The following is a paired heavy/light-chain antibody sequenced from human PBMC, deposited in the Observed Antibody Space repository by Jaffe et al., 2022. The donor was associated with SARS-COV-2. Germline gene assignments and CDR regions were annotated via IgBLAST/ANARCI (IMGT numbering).Heavy chain of an antibody. CDR1: GFSLSTSGVG. V-gene: IGHV2-5*01. CDR3: AHSLPEGGWLVRASGAFDI. Sequence: QITLKESGPTLVKPTQTLTLTCTFSGFSLSTSGVGVGWIRQPPGKALEWLALIYWNDDKRYSPSLKSRLTITKDTSKNQVVLTMTNMDPVDTATYYCAHSLPEGGWLVRASGAFDIWGQGTMVTVSS. CDR2: IYWNDDK. D-gene: IGHD6-19*01. J-gene: IGHJ3*02.
Light chain of an antibody. CDR2: EGS. V-gene: IGLV2-23*01. J-gene: IGLJ2*01. CDR3: CSYAGNVV. Sequence: QSALTQPASVSGSPGQSITISCTGTSSDVGSYNLVSWYQQHPGKAPKLMIYEGSKRPSGVSNRFSGSKSGNTASLTISGLQAEDEADYYCCSYAGNVVFGGGTKLTVL. CDR1: SSDVGSYNL.